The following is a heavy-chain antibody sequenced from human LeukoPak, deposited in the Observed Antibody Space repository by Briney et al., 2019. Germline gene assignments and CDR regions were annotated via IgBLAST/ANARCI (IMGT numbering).Heavy chain of an antibody. J-gene: IGHJ6*03. CDR2: IYTSGST. V-gene: IGHV4-61*02. Sequence: SETLSLTXTVSGGSISSGSYYWSCIRQPAGKGLEWIGRIYTSGSTNHNPSLKSRVTISVGTSKSQFSLKLSSVTAADTALYYCARDSLPPSAMGYYYMDVWGKGTTVTVSS. D-gene: IGHD2-2*01. CDR1: GGSISSGSYY. CDR3: ARDSLPPSAMGYYYMDV.